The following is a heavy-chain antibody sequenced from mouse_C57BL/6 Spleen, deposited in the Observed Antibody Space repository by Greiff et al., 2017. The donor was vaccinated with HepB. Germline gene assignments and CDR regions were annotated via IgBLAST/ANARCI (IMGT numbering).Heavy chain of an antibody. V-gene: IGHV2-6-1*01. CDR2: IWSDGST. D-gene: IGHD2-3*01. Sequence: QVQLKQSGPGLVAPSQSLSITCTVSGFSLTSYGVHWVRQPPGKGLEWLVVIWSDGSTTYNSAPKSRLSISKDNSKSQVFLKMNSLQTDDTAMYYCARQGWLPRTSYAMDYWGQGTSVTVSS. CDR1: GFSLTSYG. J-gene: IGHJ4*01. CDR3: ARQGWLPRTSYAMDY.